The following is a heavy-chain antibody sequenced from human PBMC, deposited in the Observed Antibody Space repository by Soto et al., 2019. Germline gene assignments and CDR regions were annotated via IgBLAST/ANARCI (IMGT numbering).Heavy chain of an antibody. J-gene: IGHJ6*02. D-gene: IGHD5-18*01. CDR1: GFTFSSYA. CDR3: VKSSYGLRGYYYSGMAV. Sequence: LRLSCSASGFTFSSYAMHWVRQAPGKGLEYVSAISSNGGSTYYADSVKGRFTISRDNSKNTLYLQMSSLRAEDTAVYYCVKSSYGLRGYYYSGMAVWGQATTVTVS. CDR2: ISSNGGST. V-gene: IGHV3-64D*06.